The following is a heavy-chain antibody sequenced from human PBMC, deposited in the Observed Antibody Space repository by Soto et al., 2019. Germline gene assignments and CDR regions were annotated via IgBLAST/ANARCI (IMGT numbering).Heavy chain of an antibody. CDR3: ARGAVAAAKINWFDR. CDR1: GGSVSSGSYY. V-gene: IGHV4-61*01. CDR2: IYYSGST. D-gene: IGHD2-15*01. J-gene: IGHJ5*02. Sequence: SETLSLTCTVSGGSVSSGSYYWSWIRQPPGKGLEWIGYIYYSGSTNYNPSLKSRVNISVGTSKNQFSLKLSSVTAADTAVYYCARGAVAAAKINWFDRWGQGTLVTVSS.